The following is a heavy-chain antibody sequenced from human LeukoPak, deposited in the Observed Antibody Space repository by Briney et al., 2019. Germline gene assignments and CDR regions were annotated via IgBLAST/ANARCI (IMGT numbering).Heavy chain of an antibody. J-gene: IGHJ4*02. V-gene: IGHV1-69*06. CDR1: GGTFSSYA. D-gene: IGHD3-10*01. CDR3: GRLMVYYFDY. CDR2: IIPIFGTA. Sequence: SVKVSCKASGGTFSSYAISWVRQAPGQGLEWMGGIIPIFGTANYAQKFQGRVTITADKPTGTAYVELSSLRSEDTAVYYCGRLMVYYFDYWGQGTLVTVSS.